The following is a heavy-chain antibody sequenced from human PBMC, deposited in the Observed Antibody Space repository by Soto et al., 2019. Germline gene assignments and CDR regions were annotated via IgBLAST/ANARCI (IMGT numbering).Heavy chain of an antibody. CDR3: AIGYSDSSGYYEYFDY. D-gene: IGHD3-22*01. Sequence: QVQLVQSGAEVRKPGSSVKVSCKASGGTFSSYAISWVRQAPGQGLEWMGGIIPIFGTANYAQKFQGRVTITEDESTSTADVELSSLRSEDTDVYYCAIGYSDSSGYYEYFDYWGQGTLVTVSS. V-gene: IGHV1-69*01. J-gene: IGHJ4*02. CDR2: IIPIFGTA. CDR1: GGTFSSYA.